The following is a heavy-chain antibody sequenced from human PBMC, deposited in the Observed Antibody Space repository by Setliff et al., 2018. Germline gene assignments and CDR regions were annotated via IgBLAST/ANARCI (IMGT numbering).Heavy chain of an antibody. CDR2: ISPHTGNT. V-gene: IGHV1-2*02. CDR3: ARRAFIETITGYCFDL. J-gene: IGHJ4*02. Sequence: SCKASGYNFPGYYLHWVRQAPGKGLEWMGWISPHTGNTQYAQKFQGRVTMTRDTSISTAYMELSSLRSNDTAFYYCARRAFIETITGYCFDLWGQGTQVTVSS. CDR1: GYNFPGYY. D-gene: IGHD1-20*01.